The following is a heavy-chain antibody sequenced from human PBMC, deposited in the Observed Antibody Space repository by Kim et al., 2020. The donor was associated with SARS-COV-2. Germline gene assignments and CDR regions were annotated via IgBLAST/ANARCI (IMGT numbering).Heavy chain of an antibody. Sequence: GGSLRLSCAASDFTFSNYAMSWVRHAPGKGLEWVSSISGSGGSTYYADSVRGRFTISRDNAKNTLYLQMNSLRAEDTAVYYCAKDTRISMTIVAYAVDYWGRGTMVTGSS. J-gene: IGHJ4*02. CDR1: DFTFSNYA. CDR3: AKDTRISMTIVAYAVDY. D-gene: IGHD3-22*01. V-gene: IGHV3-23*01. CDR2: ISGSGGST.